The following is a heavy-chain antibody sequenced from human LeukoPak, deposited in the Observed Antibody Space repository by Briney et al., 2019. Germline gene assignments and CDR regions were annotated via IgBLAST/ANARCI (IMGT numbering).Heavy chain of an antibody. CDR3: ARDNYGSGSPDY. CDR2: ISSSRSYT. Sequence: GGSLRLSCAASGFTFSDYYMSWIRQAPGKGLEWVSYISSSRSYTNYADSVKGRFTISRDNAKNSLYLQMNSLRAEDTAVYYCARDNYGSGSPDYWGQGTLVTVSS. V-gene: IGHV3-11*05. D-gene: IGHD3-10*01. CDR1: GFTFSDYY. J-gene: IGHJ4*02.